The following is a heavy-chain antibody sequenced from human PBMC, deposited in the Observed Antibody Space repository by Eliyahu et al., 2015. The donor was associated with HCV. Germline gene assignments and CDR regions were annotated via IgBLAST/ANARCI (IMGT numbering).Heavy chain of an antibody. D-gene: IGHD1-26*01. CDR2: IKSKTDGGTT. Sequence: EVQLVESGGGLVKPGGSLRLSXAAXGFTFXNAWMSXVRQAPGKGLEWVGRIKSKTDGGTTDYAAPVKGRFTISRDDSKNTLYLQMNSLKTEDTAVYYCTTDGIWLVGDVWGQGTTVTVSS. V-gene: IGHV3-15*01. CDR1: GFTFXNAW. CDR3: TTDGIWLVGDV. J-gene: IGHJ6*02.